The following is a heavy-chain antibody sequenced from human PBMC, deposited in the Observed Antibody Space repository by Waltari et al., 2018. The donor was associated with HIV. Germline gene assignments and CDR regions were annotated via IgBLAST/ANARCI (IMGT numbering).Heavy chain of an antibody. CDR2: MSAGGIST. V-gene: IGHV3-23*01. CDR1: GFTFSSYA. D-gene: IGHD3-16*01. CDR3: ARDLGGFWYFDL. Sequence: EVQVLESGGGLVQPGGSLRLSCAASGFTFSSYAMRWVRQAPGKGLEFISGMSAGGISTLYAYSVKCRFTISRDNYNNTVYLQMSSLRGEDTAVYYCARDLGGFWYFDLWGRGTLVTVSS. J-gene: IGHJ2*01.